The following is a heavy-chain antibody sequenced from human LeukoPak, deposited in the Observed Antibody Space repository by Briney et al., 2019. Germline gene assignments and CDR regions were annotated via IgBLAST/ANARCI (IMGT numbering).Heavy chain of an antibody. J-gene: IGHJ6*04. Sequence: GGSPRLSCAVSGFTFSSYVMSWVRQAPGKGLEWVSYISSSGSTIYYADSVKGRFTISRDNAKNSLYLQMNSLRAEDTAVYYCAELGITMIGGVWGKGTTVTISS. CDR2: ISSSGSTI. V-gene: IGHV3-48*03. CDR3: AELGITMIGGV. D-gene: IGHD3-10*02. CDR1: GFTFSSYV.